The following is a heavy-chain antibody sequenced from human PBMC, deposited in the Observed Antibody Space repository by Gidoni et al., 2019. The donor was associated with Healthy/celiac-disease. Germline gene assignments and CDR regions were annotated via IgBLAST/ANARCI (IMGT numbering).Heavy chain of an antibody. CDR2: IIPILGIA. CDR1: GGTFSSYA. J-gene: IGHJ5*02. D-gene: IGHD6-19*01. Sequence: QVQLVQSGAEVKKPGSSVQVSCQASGGTFSSYAISWVRQAPGQGLEWMGRIIPILGIANYAQKFQGRVTITADKSTSTAYMELSSLRSEDTAVYYCARHSSGWLIEGFDPWGQGTLVTVSS. V-gene: IGHV1-69*04. CDR3: ARHSSGWLIEGFDP.